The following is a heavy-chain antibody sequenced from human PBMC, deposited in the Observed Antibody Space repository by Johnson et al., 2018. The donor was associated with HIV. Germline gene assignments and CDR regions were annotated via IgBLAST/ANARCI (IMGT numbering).Heavy chain of an antibody. D-gene: IGHD4-17*01. CDR3: TKDHDYGDAFDL. V-gene: IGHV3-7*01. Sequence: VQLVESGGGLVQPGGSLRLSCAASGFTFSSYCMSWVRQAPGKRPELVANFKQDGCEKYYADSLQGRFTISRDNSKNTLFLKMSSLRTEDTAVYYCTKDHDYGDAFDLWGQGSMVTVSS. CDR1: GFTFSSYC. J-gene: IGHJ3*01. CDR2: FKQDGCEK.